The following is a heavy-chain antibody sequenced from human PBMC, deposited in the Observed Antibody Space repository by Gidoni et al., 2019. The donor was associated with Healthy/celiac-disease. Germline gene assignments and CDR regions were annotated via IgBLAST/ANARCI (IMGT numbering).Heavy chain of an antibody. CDR1: GGTFSSYA. D-gene: IGHD6-19*01. CDR3: ARRLDGGIAVAGYYYGMDV. Sequence: QVQLVQSGAEVKKPGSSVKVSSKASGGTFSSYAISWVRQAPGQGLEWMGGIIPIFGTANYAQKFQGRVTITADKSTSTAYMELSSLRSEDTAVYYCARRLDGGIAVAGYYYGMDVWGQGTTVTVSS. CDR2: IIPIFGTA. J-gene: IGHJ6*02. V-gene: IGHV1-69*06.